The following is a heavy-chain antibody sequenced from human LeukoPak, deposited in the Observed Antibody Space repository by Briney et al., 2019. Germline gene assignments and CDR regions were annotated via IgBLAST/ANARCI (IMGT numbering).Heavy chain of an antibody. D-gene: IGHD3-10*01. V-gene: IGHV4-31*03. Sequence: FQTLSLTCTVSGGSISSGGYYWSCIRQHPGKGLEWIGYIYYSGSTYYNPSLKSRVTISVDTSKNQFSLKLSSVIAADTAVYYCARREIGRVLLWFGEGIDAFDIWGQATMVSVSS. CDR2: IYYSGST. CDR1: GGSISSGGYY. CDR3: ARREIGRVLLWFGEGIDAFDI. J-gene: IGHJ3*02.